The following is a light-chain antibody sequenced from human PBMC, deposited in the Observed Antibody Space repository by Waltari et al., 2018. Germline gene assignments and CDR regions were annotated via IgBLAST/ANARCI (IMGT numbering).Light chain of an antibody. CDR1: QSAGNN. CDR3: QQYNNWPLT. Sequence: DIVMTQSPATLSVSPGERATLSCRASQSAGNNLAWFQQKPGQAPRLLIYAASTRATGFPARFSGSGSETEFTLTISSLQSEDFAVYYCQQYNNWPLTFGQGTKVEIK. J-gene: IGKJ1*01. V-gene: IGKV3-15*01. CDR2: AAS.